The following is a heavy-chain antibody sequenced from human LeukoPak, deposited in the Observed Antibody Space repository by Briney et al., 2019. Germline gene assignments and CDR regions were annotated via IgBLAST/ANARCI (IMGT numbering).Heavy chain of an antibody. D-gene: IGHD6-13*01. CDR2: ISQRGST. CDR1: GGSFSGYY. Sequence: PSETLSLTCAVYGGSFSGYYWSWIRQPPGKGLEWIGEISQRGSTNYNTSLKSRVTMSVDTSKNQFYLKLSSVTAADTAVYYCARAGYLNSRPDPFDYWGQGTLVTVSS. CDR3: ARAGYLNSRPDPFDY. V-gene: IGHV4-34*01. J-gene: IGHJ4*02.